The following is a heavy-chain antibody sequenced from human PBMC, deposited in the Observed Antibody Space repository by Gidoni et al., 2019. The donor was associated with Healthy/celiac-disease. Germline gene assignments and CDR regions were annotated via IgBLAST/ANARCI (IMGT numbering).Heavy chain of an antibody. CDR1: GFTFSSYS. CDR3: ASGYDFWSGYPFDI. J-gene: IGHJ3*02. CDR2: ISSSSSYI. D-gene: IGHD3-3*01. Sequence: EVQLVESGGGLVKPGGSLRLSCDASGFTFSSYSMNWVRQAPGKGLEWVSSISSSSSYIYYADSVKGRVTISRDNAKNSLYLQMNSLRAEDTAVYYCASGYDFWSGYPFDIWGQGTMVTVSS. V-gene: IGHV3-21*01.